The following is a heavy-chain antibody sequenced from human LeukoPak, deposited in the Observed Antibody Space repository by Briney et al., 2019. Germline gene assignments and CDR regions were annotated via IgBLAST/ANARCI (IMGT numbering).Heavy chain of an antibody. CDR2: IYYSGST. J-gene: IGHJ4*02. V-gene: IGHV4-59*01. CDR3: ARDLRSYGFDY. CDR1: GGSISSYY. D-gene: IGHD5-18*01. Sequence: SETLSLTCTVSGGSISSYYWSWTRQPPGKGLEWIGYIYYSGSTNYNPSLKSRVTISVDTSKNQFSLKLSSVTAADTAVYYCARDLRSYGFDYWGQGTLVTVSS.